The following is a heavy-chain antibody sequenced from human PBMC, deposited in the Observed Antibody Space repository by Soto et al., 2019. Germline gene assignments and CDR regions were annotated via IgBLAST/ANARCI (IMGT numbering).Heavy chain of an antibody. J-gene: IGHJ2*01. CDR3: ARLDRDGYNSDWYFDL. Sequence: QLQLQESGPGLVKPSETLSLTCTVSGGSISSSSYYWGWIRQPPGKGLEWIGSIYYSGSTYYNPSLKSRVTISVDTSKTQFSLKLSSVTAADTAVYYCARLDRDGYNSDWYFDLWGRGTLVTVSS. CDR2: IYYSGST. CDR1: GGSISSSSYY. D-gene: IGHD5-12*01. V-gene: IGHV4-39*01.